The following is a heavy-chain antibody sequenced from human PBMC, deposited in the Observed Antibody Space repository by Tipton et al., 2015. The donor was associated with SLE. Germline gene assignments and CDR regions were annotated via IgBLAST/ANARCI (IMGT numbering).Heavy chain of an antibody. D-gene: IGHD3-10*01. Sequence: TLSLTCAVYGASFSGYYWNWIRQSPRKGLEWIGEISPSGSINYNPSLKSRVTISVDTSKNQFSLKLSSVTAADTAVYYCARGPPGPFGLWFGLSFDYWGQGTLVTVSS. CDR2: ISPSGSI. CDR3: ARGPPGPFGLWFGLSFDY. V-gene: IGHV4-34*01. J-gene: IGHJ4*02. CDR1: GASFSGYY.